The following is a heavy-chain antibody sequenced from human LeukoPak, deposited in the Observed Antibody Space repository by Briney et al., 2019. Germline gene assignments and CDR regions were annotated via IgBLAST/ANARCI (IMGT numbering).Heavy chain of an antibody. J-gene: IGHJ4*02. V-gene: IGHV3-23*01. Sequence: GGSLRLSCAASGFTFSSYAMSWVRQAPGKGLEWVSAISGSGGSTYYADPVKGRFTISRDNSKNTLYLQMNSLRAEDTAVYYCAKRLLSYLDAAVDYWGPGTLVTVSS. CDR1: GFTFSSYA. CDR3: AKRLLSYLDAAVDY. CDR2: ISGSGGST. D-gene: IGHD2-21*02.